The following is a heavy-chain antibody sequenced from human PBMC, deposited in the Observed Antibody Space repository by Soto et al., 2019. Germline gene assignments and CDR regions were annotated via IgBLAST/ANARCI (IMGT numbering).Heavy chain of an antibody. V-gene: IGHV4-59*01. CDR3: ARDSPYCSGGSCYFWGSFDY. CDR2: IYYSGST. D-gene: IGHD2-15*01. Sequence: SETLSLTCTVSGGSISSYYWSWIRQPPGKGLEWIGYIYYSGSTNYNPSLKSQVTISVDTSKNQFSLKLSSVTAADTAVYYCARDSPYCSGGSCYFWGSFDYWGQGTLVTVSS. CDR1: GGSISSYY. J-gene: IGHJ4*02.